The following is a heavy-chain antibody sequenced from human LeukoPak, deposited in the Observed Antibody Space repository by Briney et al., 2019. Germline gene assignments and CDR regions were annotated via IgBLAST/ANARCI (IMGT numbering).Heavy chain of an antibody. CDR2: IIPILGIA. Sequence: SVKVSCKASGGTLSSYAISWVRQAPGQGLEWMGRIIPILGIANYAQKFQGRVTITADKSTSTAYMELSSLRSEDTAVYYCARDGYSSSWYVLVNYFDYWGQGTLVTVSS. CDR1: GGTLSSYA. V-gene: IGHV1-69*04. CDR3: ARDGYSSSWYVLVNYFDY. D-gene: IGHD6-13*01. J-gene: IGHJ4*02.